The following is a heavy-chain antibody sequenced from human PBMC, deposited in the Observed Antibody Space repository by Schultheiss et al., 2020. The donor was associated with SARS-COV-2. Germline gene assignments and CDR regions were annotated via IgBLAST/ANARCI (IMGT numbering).Heavy chain of an antibody. CDR2: IYYSGST. V-gene: IGHV4-39*01. J-gene: IGHJ5*02. Sequence: SETLSLTCTVSGGSISSSSYYWGWIRQPPGKGLEWIGSIYYSGSTYYNPSLRSRVTMSLDTSNNQFSLTLTSVTATDTAVYYCARRVVESAVINEYNWLDPWGQGTLVTVSS. CDR3: ARRVVESAVINEYNWLDP. CDR1: GGSISSSSYY. D-gene: IGHD6-13*01.